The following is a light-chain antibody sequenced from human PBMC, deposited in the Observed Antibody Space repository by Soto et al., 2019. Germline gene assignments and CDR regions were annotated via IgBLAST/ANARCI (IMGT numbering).Light chain of an antibody. CDR3: SSYTSSGTYV. CDR1: SSDVGAYNY. CDR2: EVS. Sequence: QSALTQPASVSGSPGQSITISCTGTSSDVGAYNYVSWYQQHPGKAPKLMMYEVSNRPSGVSNRFSGSKSGDTASLTISGLQAEDEAEYYCSSYTSSGTYVFGTGTKLTVL. J-gene: IGLJ1*01. V-gene: IGLV2-14*01.